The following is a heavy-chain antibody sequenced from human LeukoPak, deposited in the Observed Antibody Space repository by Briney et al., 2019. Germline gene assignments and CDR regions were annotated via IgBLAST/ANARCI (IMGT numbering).Heavy chain of an antibody. CDR3: ARGSYGDYSNAVN. Sequence: SETLSLTCTVSGGSISSSSYYWGWIRQPPGMGLEWIGSIYYSGSTYSNPSLRSRVTISVDTSKNQFSLKLTSVTAADSAVYYCARGSYGDYSNAVNWGQGTLVTVSS. CDR2: IYYSGST. J-gene: IGHJ4*02. D-gene: IGHD4-17*01. CDR1: GGSISSSSYY. V-gene: IGHV4-39*07.